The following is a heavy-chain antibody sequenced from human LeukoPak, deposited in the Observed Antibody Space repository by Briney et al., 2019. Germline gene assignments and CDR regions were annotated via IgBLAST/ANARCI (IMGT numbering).Heavy chain of an antibody. V-gene: IGHV3-7*05. Sequence: GGSLRLSCAASGFTFSTYWMSWVRQAPGKGLEWVANIKEDGSERYYVDSVKGRFTISRDNAKNSLYLQMNSLRAEDTAVYYCVRGLREYSGIDYWGLGTLVTVSS. CDR3: VRGLREYSGIDY. CDR1: GFTFSTYW. D-gene: IGHD5-12*01. J-gene: IGHJ4*02. CDR2: IKEDGSER.